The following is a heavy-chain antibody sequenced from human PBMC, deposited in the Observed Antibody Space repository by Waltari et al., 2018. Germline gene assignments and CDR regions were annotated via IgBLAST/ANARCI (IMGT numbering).Heavy chain of an antibody. CDR1: GYSVSSNYY. D-gene: IGHD3-3*01. CDR2: IYHSGTT. Sequence: QVQLQESGPGLVKPSETLSLTCSVSGYSVSSNYYWGWIRQPPGKGLKWIGSIYHSGTTFYDPSLRRRVIMSVDTSKNQFALKLTCVTATDTAVYYCARGAYYDVWGALSRGLDYWGQGALVTVSS. CDR3: ARGAYYDVWGALSRGLDY. J-gene: IGHJ4*02. V-gene: IGHV4-38-2*02.